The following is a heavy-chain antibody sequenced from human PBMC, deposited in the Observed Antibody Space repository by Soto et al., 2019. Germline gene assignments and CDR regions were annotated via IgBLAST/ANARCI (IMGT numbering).Heavy chain of an antibody. CDR3: ARVGSGWILKVDH. CDR2: IYYSGST. Sequence: PSETLSLTCTVSGGSICSGGYDWRWIRQHPGKGLEWIGYIYYSGSTYYNPSLKSRVTISVDTSKNQFSLKLSSVTAADTAVYYCARVGSGWILKVDHWGQGTLVTVSS. J-gene: IGHJ4*02. V-gene: IGHV4-31*03. CDR1: GGSICSGGYD. D-gene: IGHD6-19*01.